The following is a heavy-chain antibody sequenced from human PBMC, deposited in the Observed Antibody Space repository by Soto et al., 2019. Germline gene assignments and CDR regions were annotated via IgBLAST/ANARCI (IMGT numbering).Heavy chain of an antibody. CDR3: ARTEPSSIAARPRLLFYFDY. D-gene: IGHD6-6*01. J-gene: IGHJ4*02. CDR1: GYTFTSYA. Sequence: GASVKVSCKASGYTFTSYAMHWVRQAPGQRLEWMGWINAGNGNTKYSQKFQGRVTITRDTSASTAYMELSSLRSEDTAVYYCARTEPSSIAARPRLLFYFDYWGQGTLVTVSS. V-gene: IGHV1-3*01. CDR2: INAGNGNT.